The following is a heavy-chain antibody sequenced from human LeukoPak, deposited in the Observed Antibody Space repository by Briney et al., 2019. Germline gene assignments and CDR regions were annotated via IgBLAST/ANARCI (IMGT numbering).Heavy chain of an antibody. D-gene: IGHD6-19*01. CDR3: VKDRVAVAGTRHYYYYGMDV. CDR2: VSYDGSNK. CDR1: GFTFSSYG. Sequence: GRSLRLSCAASGFTFSSYGMHWARQAPGKGLEWVAVVSYDGSNKYYADSVKGRFTISRDNSKNTLYLQMNSLRAEDTAVYYCVKDRVAVAGTRHYYYYGMDVWGQGTTVTVSS. V-gene: IGHV3-30*18. J-gene: IGHJ6*02.